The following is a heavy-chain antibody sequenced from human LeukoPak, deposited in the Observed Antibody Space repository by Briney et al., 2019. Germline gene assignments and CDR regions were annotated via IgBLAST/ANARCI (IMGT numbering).Heavy chain of an antibody. CDR2: IDSSSGYI. V-gene: IGHV3-21*01. J-gene: IGHJ4*02. CDR1: GFTFSNYN. CDR3: ARDSEYYDFRSAYYNRFFDY. D-gene: IGHD3-3*01. Sequence: GGSLRLSCAASGFTFSNYNMNWVRQAPGKGLEWVSSIDSSSGYIYYADSVKGRFTISRDNARNSLYLQMNSLRAEDTAVYYCARDSEYYDFRSAYYNRFFDYWGQGTLVTVSS.